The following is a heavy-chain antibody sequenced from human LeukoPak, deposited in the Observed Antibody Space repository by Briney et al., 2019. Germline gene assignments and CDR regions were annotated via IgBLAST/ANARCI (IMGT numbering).Heavy chain of an antibody. V-gene: IGHV4-59*12. CDR1: GGSISSYY. D-gene: IGHD2-15*01. CDR2: IYYSGST. Sequence: SETLSLTCTVSGGSISSYYWSWIRQPPGKGLEWIGYIYYSGSTNYNPSLKSRVTISVDTSKNQFSLKLSSVTAADTAVYYCARVARGRYCSGGSCYASWFDPWGQGTLVTVSS. CDR3: ARVARGRYCSGGSCYASWFDP. J-gene: IGHJ5*02.